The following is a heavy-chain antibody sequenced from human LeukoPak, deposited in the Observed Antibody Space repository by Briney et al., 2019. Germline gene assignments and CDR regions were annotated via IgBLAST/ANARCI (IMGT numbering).Heavy chain of an antibody. Sequence: VASVKVSCKASGYTFTGHYMHWVRQAPGQGLEWMGWINPNSGGTNYAQKFQGRVTMTRDTSISTAYMELSRLRSDDTAVYYCARGRWLQLGYFDYWGQGTLATVSS. CDR3: ARGRWLQLGYFDY. CDR1: GYTFTGHY. V-gene: IGHV1-2*02. D-gene: IGHD5-24*01. CDR2: INPNSGGT. J-gene: IGHJ4*02.